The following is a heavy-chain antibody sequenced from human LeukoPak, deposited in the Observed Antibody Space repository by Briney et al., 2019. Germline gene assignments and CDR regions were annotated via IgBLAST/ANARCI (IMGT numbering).Heavy chain of an antibody. CDR1: GFTFSDYY. CDR2: ISSSGSTI. Sequence: GGSLRPSCAASGFTFSDYYMSWIRQAPGKGLEWVSYISSSGSTIYYADSVKGRFTISRDNAKNSLYLQMNSLRAEETAVYYCARVEYSSSSADYWGQGTLVTVSS. CDR3: ARVEYSSSSADY. J-gene: IGHJ4*02. D-gene: IGHD6-6*01. V-gene: IGHV3-11*04.